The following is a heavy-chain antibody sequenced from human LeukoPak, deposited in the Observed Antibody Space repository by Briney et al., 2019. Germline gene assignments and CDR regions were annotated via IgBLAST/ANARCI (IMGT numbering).Heavy chain of an antibody. V-gene: IGHV1-24*01. D-gene: IGHD4-17*01. Sequence: ASVKVSCKVSGYTLTELSMHWVRQAPGKGLEWMGGFDPEDGETIYAQKFQGRVTMTTDTSTSTAYMELRSLRSDDTAVYYCARDFYGDYIRGPWGQGTLVTVSS. CDR1: GYTLTELS. J-gene: IGHJ5*02. CDR2: FDPEDGET. CDR3: ARDFYGDYIRGP.